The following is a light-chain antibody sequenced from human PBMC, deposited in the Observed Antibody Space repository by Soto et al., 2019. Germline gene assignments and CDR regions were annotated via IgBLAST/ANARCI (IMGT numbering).Light chain of an antibody. CDR2: DAS. V-gene: IGKV3-11*01. CDR3: QQRSYLVT. J-gene: IGKJ4*01. Sequence: EIVLTQSPATLSLSPGERATLSCRASQSVSNYLAWYQQKPGQGPRLLIYDASNRATGIPGRFSGSGSGTDFTLTISSLEPEDSAVYYCQQRSYLVTFGGGTKVDIK. CDR1: QSVSNY.